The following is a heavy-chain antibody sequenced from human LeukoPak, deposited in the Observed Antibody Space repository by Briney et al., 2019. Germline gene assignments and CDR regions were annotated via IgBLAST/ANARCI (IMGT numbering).Heavy chain of an antibody. CDR2: IIPILGIA. D-gene: IGHD1-14*01. CDR3: VTVFITSS. J-gene: IGHJ5*02. V-gene: IGHV1-69*02. Sequence: LRASLKFSCKASEATFSGYPITGVQQAPGQGLEWMGRIIPILGIANYAQKFQGRVTITADKSTSTAYMELSSLRSEDTAVYYCVTVFITSSWGQGTLVTVSS. CDR1: EATFSGYP.